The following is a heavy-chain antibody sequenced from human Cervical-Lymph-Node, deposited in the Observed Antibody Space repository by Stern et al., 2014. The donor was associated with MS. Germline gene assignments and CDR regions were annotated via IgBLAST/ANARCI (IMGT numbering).Heavy chain of an antibody. Sequence: VQLVESGAEVKKPGSSVKVSCKASGGTFSSDDISWVRQAPGQGLDWMGGIIPTFGTTNYAQKVPGTGKIYADESQKKDPLALTSLRSEDTALYYCATTFRWGQGTLITVSS. D-gene: IGHD3-16*01. J-gene: IGHJ4*02. CDR3: ATTFR. CDR1: GGTFSSDD. CDR2: IIPTFGTT. V-gene: IGHV1-69*01.